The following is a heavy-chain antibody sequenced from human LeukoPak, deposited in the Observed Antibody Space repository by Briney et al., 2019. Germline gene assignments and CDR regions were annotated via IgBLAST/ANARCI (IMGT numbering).Heavy chain of an antibody. J-gene: IGHJ5*01. CDR2: IYYSGST. D-gene: IGHD4-23*01. Sequence: NASETLSLSCTDSGGSISSYYWSWIGQPPGKGLEWIGYIYYSGSTNYNPSLKSRVTISVDTSKNQFSLKLNSVTAADTAVYYCARNHGGWFDSWRQGTLVTVSS. CDR3: ARNHGGWFDS. CDR1: GGSISSYY. V-gene: IGHV4-59*01.